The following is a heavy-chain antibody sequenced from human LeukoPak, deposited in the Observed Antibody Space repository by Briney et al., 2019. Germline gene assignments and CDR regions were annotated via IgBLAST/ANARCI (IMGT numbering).Heavy chain of an antibody. D-gene: IGHD6-19*01. CDR1: GYRYSDCW. CDR2: IYGGDSET. Sequence: GESLKISCKGSGYRYSDCWIGWVRQMPGKGLEWMGIIYGGDSETRYSPSLQGQVTISADKSINTAYLQWSSLKASDTAMYYCARTTTYSSGWYGAYWGQGTLVTVSS. V-gene: IGHV5-51*01. CDR3: ARTTTYSSGWYGAY. J-gene: IGHJ4*02.